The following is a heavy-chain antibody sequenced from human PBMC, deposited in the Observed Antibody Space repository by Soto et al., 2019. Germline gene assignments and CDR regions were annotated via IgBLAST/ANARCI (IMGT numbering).Heavy chain of an antibody. CDR3: ARAAVVVVADTNYYYYGMDV. D-gene: IGHD2-15*01. CDR1: GYTFTSYD. Sequence: ASVKVSCKASGYTFTSYDINWVRQATGQGLEWMGWMNPNSGNTGYAQKFQGRVTMTRNTSISTAYVELSSLRSEDTAVYYCARAAVVVVADTNYYYYGMDVCGQGTTVTVSS. CDR2: MNPNSGNT. V-gene: IGHV1-8*01. J-gene: IGHJ6*02.